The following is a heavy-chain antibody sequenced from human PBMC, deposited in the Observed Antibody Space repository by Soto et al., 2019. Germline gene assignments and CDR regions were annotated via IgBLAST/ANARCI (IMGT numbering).Heavy chain of an antibody. V-gene: IGHV4-39*01. CDR1: GCSISSSSYY. J-gene: IGHJ4*02. Sequence: LSETLSLTCTVSGCSISSSSYYWGWIRQPPGKGLEWIGSIYYSGSTYYNPSLKSRVTISVDTSKNQFSLKLSSVTAADTAVYYCAGVVAATPGYWGQGTLVTVSS. CDR2: IYYSGST. D-gene: IGHD2-15*01. CDR3: AGVVAATPGY.